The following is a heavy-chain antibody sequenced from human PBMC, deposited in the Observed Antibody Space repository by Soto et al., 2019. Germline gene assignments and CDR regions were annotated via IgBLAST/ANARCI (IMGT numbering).Heavy chain of an antibody. V-gene: IGHV1-69*09. CDR3: ATPACAATWCAPSHNLDH. J-gene: IGHJ4*02. D-gene: IGHD2-2*01. CDR1: GGTFVRHV. CDR2: INPLSGIP. Sequence: QVQLVQSGAEVKKPASSVKVSCKTSGGTFVRHVISWVRQAPGQGPEWMGKINPLSGIPNYAQKFQDRVTFTADTDSSTAYMELSSLISDDTAVYYCATPACAATWCAPSHNLDHWGQGTLVTVSS.